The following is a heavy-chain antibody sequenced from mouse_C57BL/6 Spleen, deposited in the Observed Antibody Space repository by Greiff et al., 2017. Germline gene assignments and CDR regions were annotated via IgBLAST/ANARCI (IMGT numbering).Heavy chain of an antibody. CDR3: ARSWGDY. J-gene: IGHJ4*01. Sequence: EVQLQQSGPELVKPGASVKISCKASGYTFTDYYMNWVKQSHGKSLEWIGDINPNNGGTSYNKKVKGKATLTVDKSASTAYMELRSLTAEDSAVYYGARSWGDYWGQGTSVTVSS. V-gene: IGHV1-26*01. CDR2: INPNNGGT. CDR1: GYTFTDYY.